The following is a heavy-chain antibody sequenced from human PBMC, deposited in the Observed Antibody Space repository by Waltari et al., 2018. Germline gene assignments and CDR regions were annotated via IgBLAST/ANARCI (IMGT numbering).Heavy chain of an antibody. J-gene: IGHJ5*02. CDR3: ARLSSLMVYAIGWFDP. Sequence: QVQLVQSGSALKKPGASVKVSCKASGYTFTSYAQNWVRQHPGQGLEWMGWINANTGNPTYAQGFTGRFVFSLDTSVSTAYLQISSLKAEDTAVYYCARLSSLMVYAIGWFDPWGQGTLVTVSS. V-gene: IGHV7-4-1*02. D-gene: IGHD2-8*01. CDR1: GYTFTSYA. CDR2: INANTGNP.